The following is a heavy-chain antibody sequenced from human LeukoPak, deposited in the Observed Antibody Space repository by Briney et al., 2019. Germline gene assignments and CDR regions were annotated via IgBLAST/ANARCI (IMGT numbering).Heavy chain of an antibody. CDR2: ISAYNGNT. Sequence: ASVKVSCKASGYTFTSYGISWVRQAPGQGLEWMGWISAYNGNTNYAQKLQGRVTMTTDTSTSTAYMELRSLRSDDTAVYYCARRELPWFGEFAAGMDVWGKGTTVTVSS. D-gene: IGHD3-10*01. V-gene: IGHV1-18*04. CDR3: ARRELPWFGEFAAGMDV. J-gene: IGHJ6*04. CDR1: GYTFTSYG.